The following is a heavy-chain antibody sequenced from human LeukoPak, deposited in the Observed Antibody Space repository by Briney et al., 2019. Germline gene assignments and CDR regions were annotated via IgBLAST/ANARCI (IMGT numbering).Heavy chain of an antibody. CDR3: ARDYRGSYYYYYYMDV. J-gene: IGHJ6*03. V-gene: IGHV4-4*02. Sequence: SETLSLTCAVSGGSISSSNWWSWVRQPPGKGLEWIGEIYHSGSTNYNPSLKSRVTTTVDKSKNQFSLKLSSVTAADTAVYYCARDYRGSYYYYYYMDVWGKGTTVTVSS. CDR1: GGSISSSNW. CDR2: IYHSGST. D-gene: IGHD3-16*01.